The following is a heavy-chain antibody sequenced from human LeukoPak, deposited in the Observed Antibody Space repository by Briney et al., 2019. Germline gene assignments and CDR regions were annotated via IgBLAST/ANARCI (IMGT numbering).Heavy chain of an antibody. CDR3: AYLFLDY. V-gene: IGHV3-15*01. CDR2: IKSKTDDGTT. J-gene: IGHJ4*02. Sequence: GGSLRLSCAASGFTFSSAWMTWVRQAPGKGLEWVGRIKSKTDDGTTDYAAPVKGRFTISRDDSKNTLFLQMYSLKTEDTAVYYCAYLFLDYWGQGALVTVSS. D-gene: IGHD3-16*01. CDR1: GFTFSSAW.